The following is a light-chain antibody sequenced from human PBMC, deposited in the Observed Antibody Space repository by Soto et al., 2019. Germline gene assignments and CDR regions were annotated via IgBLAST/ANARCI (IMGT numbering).Light chain of an antibody. J-gene: IGKJ2*01. CDR2: GAS. V-gene: IGKV3-15*01. Sequence: EIVMTQSPATLSVSPGERATLSCRASQSVSSNLAWYQQKAGQAPRLLIYGASTRATGIPARFSGSGSGTEFTLTLSSLQSEDCAVYYCQQYTNWPPYTFGQGTKLEIK. CDR1: QSVSSN. CDR3: QQYTNWPPYT.